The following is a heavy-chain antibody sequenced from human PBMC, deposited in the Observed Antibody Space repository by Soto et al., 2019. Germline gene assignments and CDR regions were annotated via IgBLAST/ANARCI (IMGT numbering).Heavy chain of an antibody. Sequence: SLMISCKGSVYSFTSYWISWVRQMPGKGLEWMGRIDPSDSYTNYSPSLQGHVTISADKSISTAYLQWSSLKASDTAMYYCARRRILTGYGAFAMDVWGQGTTVTVSS. CDR2: IDPSDSYT. D-gene: IGHD3-9*01. J-gene: IGHJ6*02. CDR3: ARRRILTGYGAFAMDV. V-gene: IGHV5-10-1*01. CDR1: VYSFTSYW.